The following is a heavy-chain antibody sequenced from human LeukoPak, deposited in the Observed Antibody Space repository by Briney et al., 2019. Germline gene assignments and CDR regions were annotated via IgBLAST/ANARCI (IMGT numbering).Heavy chain of an antibody. CDR1: GFSFSSDA. D-gene: IGHD5-18*01. CDR2: ITGGGGST. CDR3: AKGGNTAMVTGH. J-gene: IGHJ4*02. V-gene: IGHV3-23*01. Sequence: QPGGSLRLSCAASGFSFSSDAMTWVRQAPGQGLNWVSAITGGGGSTYYADSVKGRFTISRDNSKTTLYLQMHSPKAKDTAVYYCAKGGNTAMVTGHWGQGTLVTVSS.